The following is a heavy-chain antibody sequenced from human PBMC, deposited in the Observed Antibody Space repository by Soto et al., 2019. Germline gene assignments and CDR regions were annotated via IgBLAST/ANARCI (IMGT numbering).Heavy chain of an antibody. Sequence: PSQTLSLTCDISGDSVSSNSAGWNWIRQTPSRGLEWLGRTYYKSKWYYTYAASVKSRITVSPDTSKNQFSLQLTSVTPEDTAVYYCARQSGWSIDYWGQGTXVTVSS. D-gene: IGHD6-19*01. CDR3: ARQSGWSIDY. J-gene: IGHJ4*02. CDR2: TYYKSKWYY. CDR1: GDSVSSNSAG. V-gene: IGHV6-1*01.